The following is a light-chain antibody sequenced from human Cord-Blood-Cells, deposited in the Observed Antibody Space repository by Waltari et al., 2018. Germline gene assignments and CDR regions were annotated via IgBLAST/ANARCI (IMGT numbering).Light chain of an antibody. V-gene: IGKV3-11*01. CDR2: DAS. CDR1: QSVSSY. CDR3: QQRSNWPPIT. J-gene: IGKJ5*01. Sequence: EIVLTQSPATLSLSPGERATLSCRASQSVSSYLAWYQQKPGQAPRLLIYDASNWGTGIPDRVSGSGSGPDFTLTISSLEPEDFAVYYCQQRSNWPPITFGQGTRLEIK.